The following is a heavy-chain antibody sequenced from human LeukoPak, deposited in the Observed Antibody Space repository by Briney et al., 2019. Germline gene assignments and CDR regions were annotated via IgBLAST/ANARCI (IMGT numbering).Heavy chain of an antibody. V-gene: IGHV1-2*02. CDR1: GYTFTGYY. J-gene: IGHJ2*01. D-gene: IGHD2-2*01. Sequence: ASVNVSCKASGYTFTGYYMHGVRQAPGQGLEWMGWINPNSGGTNYAQKFQGRVTMTRDTSISTAYMELSRLRSDDTAVYYCAINVVVPAAIYWYFDLWGRGPLVTVSS. CDR2: INPNSGGT. CDR3: AINVVVPAAIYWYFDL.